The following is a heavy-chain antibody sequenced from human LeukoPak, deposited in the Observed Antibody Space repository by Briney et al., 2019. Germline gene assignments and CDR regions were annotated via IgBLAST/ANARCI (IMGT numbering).Heavy chain of an antibody. D-gene: IGHD2-2*01. J-gene: IGHJ4*02. CDR1: GGSISSYY. CDR3: ARLLLHTVPAATAYYFDY. Sequence: PSETLSLTCTVSGGSISSYYWSRIRQPPGKGLEWIGYIYYSGSTDYNPSLKSRVTISVDTSKNQFSLKLSSVTAADTAVYYCARLLLHTVPAATAYYFDYWGQGTLVTVSS. CDR2: IYYSGST. V-gene: IGHV4-59*08.